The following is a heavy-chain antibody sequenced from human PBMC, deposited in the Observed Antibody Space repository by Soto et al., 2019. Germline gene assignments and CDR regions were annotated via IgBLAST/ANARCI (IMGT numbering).Heavy chain of an antibody. D-gene: IGHD5-12*01. Sequence: GGSLRLSCAASGFTFSSYGMHWVRQAPGKGLEWVAVIWYDGSNKYYADSVKGRFTISRDNSKNTLYLQMNSLRAEDTAVYYCARGMATTMGGYYYGMDVWGQVXTVTVSS. CDR3: ARGMATTMGGYYYGMDV. V-gene: IGHV3-33*01. J-gene: IGHJ6*02. CDR2: IWYDGSNK. CDR1: GFTFSSYG.